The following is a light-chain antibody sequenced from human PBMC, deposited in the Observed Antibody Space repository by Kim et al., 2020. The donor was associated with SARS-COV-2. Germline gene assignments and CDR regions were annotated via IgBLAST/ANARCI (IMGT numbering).Light chain of an antibody. CDR2: SNN. J-gene: IGLJ1*01. CDR1: SSNIGSNT. V-gene: IGLV1-44*01. Sequence: GQWVTMSWSGSSSNIGSNTVNWYRHLPGTAPRLLIYSNNQRPSGVPDRFSGSKSGTSASLTIIGLRSEDEADYYCAAWDDSLTGYVFGTGTKVTVL. CDR3: AAWDDSLTGYV.